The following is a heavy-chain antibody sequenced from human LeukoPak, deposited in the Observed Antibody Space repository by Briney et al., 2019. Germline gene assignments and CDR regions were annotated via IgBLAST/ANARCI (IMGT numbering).Heavy chain of an antibody. V-gene: IGHV4-59*01. CDR2: IYYSGST. J-gene: IGHJ3*02. D-gene: IGHD5-18*01. CDR3: ARAWIQPMGDAFDI. CDR1: GVSISSYY. Sequence: PSETLSLTCTVSGVSISSYYWSWIRQPPGKGRKWIGYIYYSGSTNYNPSLKSRVTISVDTSKNQFSLKLSSVTAADTAVYYCARAWIQPMGDAFDIWGQGTMVTVSS.